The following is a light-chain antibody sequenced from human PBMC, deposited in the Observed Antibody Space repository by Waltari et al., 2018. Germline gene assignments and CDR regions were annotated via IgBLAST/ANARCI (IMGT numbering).Light chain of an antibody. Sequence: QSALTQPPSASGSPGQSVTLPCPATISDVGVNAYLAWYQQHPGKAPKLLIYEVNKRPSGVPDRFSGSKSGNTASLTVSGLQAEDEADYYCSSYAGSDHVVFGGGTKLTVL. CDR2: EVN. V-gene: IGLV2-8*01. CDR3: SSYAGSDHVV. CDR1: ISDVGVNAY. J-gene: IGLJ2*01.